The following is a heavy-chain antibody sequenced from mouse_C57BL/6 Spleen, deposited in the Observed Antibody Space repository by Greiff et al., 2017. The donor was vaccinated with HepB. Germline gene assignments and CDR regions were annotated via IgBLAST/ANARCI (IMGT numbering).Heavy chain of an antibody. CDR2: IWTGGGT. J-gene: IGHJ4*01. Sequence: VKLMESGPGLVAPSQSLSITCTVSGFSLTSYAISWVRQPPGKGLEWLGVIWTGGGTNYNSALKSRMSISKDNSKSQVFLKMNSLQTDDTARYYCARKIIYYGNYVAMDYWGQGTSVTVSS. CDR1: GFSLTSYA. V-gene: IGHV2-9-1*01. CDR3: ARKIIYYGNYVAMDY. D-gene: IGHD2-1*01.